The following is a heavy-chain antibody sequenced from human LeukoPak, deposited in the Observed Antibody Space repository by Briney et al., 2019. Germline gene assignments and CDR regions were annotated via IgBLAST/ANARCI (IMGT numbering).Heavy chain of an antibody. V-gene: IGHV4-34*01. Sequence: SETLSLTCTVSGGSISSYYWSWICQPPGKGLEWIGEINHSGSTNYNPSLKSRVTISVDTSKNQFSLKLSSVTAADTAVYYCARGNSRITMVRGHYNWFDPWGQGTLVTVSS. CDR1: GGSISSYY. D-gene: IGHD3-10*01. CDR2: INHSGST. CDR3: ARGNSRITMVRGHYNWFDP. J-gene: IGHJ5*02.